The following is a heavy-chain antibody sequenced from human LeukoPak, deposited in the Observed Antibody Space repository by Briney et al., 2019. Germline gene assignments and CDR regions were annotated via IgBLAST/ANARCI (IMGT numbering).Heavy chain of an antibody. CDR3: AKDTLLAYSSSFDY. CDR1: GFTFSSYA. Sequence: GGSLRLSCAASGFTFSSYAMSWVRQARGKGLEWVSAISGSGGSTYYADSVKGRFTISRDNSKNTLYLQMNSLRAEDTAVYYCAKDTLLAYSSSFDYWGQGTLVTVSS. V-gene: IGHV3-23*01. CDR2: ISGSGGST. D-gene: IGHD6-13*01. J-gene: IGHJ4*02.